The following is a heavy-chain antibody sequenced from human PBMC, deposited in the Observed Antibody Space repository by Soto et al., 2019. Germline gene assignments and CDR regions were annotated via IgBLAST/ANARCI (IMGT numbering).Heavy chain of an antibody. CDR2: IYYSGST. V-gene: IGHV4-31*03. CDR1: GGSISSGGYY. Sequence: SETLSLTCTVSGGSISSGGYYWSWIRQHPGKGLEWIGYIYYSGSTYYNPSLKSRVTISVDTSKNQFSLKLSSVTAADTAVYYCARDAAGVTIGAFDIWGQGTMVTVSS. CDR3: ARDAAGVTIGAFDI. J-gene: IGHJ3*02. D-gene: IGHD4-4*01.